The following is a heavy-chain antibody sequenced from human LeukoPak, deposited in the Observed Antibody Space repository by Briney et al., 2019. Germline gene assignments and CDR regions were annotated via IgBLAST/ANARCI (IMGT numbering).Heavy chain of an antibody. V-gene: IGHV3-30*02. CDR2: IRHDGSNK. J-gene: IGHJ4*02. D-gene: IGHD3-10*01. Sequence: GGSLRLSCAASGFTFRNYGMHWVRQAPGKGLEWVAFIRHDGSNKYFADSVKGRFTISRDNSNNTLYLQMSSLRPEDTAVYFCAKNYGSGTYYGVYYFGHWGQGTLVTVSS. CDR3: AKNYGSGTYYGVYYFGH. CDR1: GFTFRNYG.